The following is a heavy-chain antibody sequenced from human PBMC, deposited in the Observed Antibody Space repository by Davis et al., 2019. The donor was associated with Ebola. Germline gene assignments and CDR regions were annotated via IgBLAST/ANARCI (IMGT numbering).Heavy chain of an antibody. D-gene: IGHD3-3*01. CDR2: INHSGST. CDR3: ARFGYDRGYYGMDV. J-gene: IGHJ6*02. CDR1: GGSFSGYY. V-gene: IGHV4-34*01. Sequence: SETLSLTCAVYGGSFSGYYWSWIRQPPGKGLEWIGEINHSGSTTYNPSLKSRVTISVDTSKNQFSLMLSSVTAADTAVYYCARFGYDRGYYGMDVWGQGTTVTVSS.